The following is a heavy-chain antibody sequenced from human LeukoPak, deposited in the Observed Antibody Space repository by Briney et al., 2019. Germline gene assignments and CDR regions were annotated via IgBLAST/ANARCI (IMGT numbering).Heavy chain of an antibody. CDR3: VRDRVTGRFFGMDV. D-gene: IGHD3-9*01. V-gene: IGHV4-59*12. J-gene: IGHJ6*02. Sequence: SETLSLTCSVSGGSIRSNDYWSWIRQSPGKGLEWIGYIYNSAITNYNPHLKSRVTISPDTSKNQFSLELTSVTAADTATYYCVRDRVTGRFFGMDVWGQGTTIIVSS. CDR1: GGSIRSNDY. CDR2: IYNSAIT.